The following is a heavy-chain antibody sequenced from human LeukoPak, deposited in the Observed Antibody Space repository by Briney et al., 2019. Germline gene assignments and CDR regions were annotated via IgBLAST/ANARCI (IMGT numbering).Heavy chain of an antibody. CDR1: GYIFGHNG. D-gene: IGHD1-26*01. J-gene: IGHJ6*02. Sequence: ASVKVSCKTSGYIFGHNGISWVRQAPGQGPEWMGWISAYYGDTKYAQKFQGRVTMTRDTSTSTVYMELRSLRSEDTAVYYCARVEEDQIREWEILRRIGYYYYGMDVWGQGTTVTVSS. V-gene: IGHV1-18*01. CDR2: ISAYYGDT. CDR3: ARVEEDQIREWEILRRIGYYYYGMDV.